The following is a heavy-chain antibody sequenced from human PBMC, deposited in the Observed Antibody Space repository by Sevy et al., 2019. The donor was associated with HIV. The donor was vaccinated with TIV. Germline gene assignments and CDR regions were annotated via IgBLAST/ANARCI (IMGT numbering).Heavy chain of an antibody. V-gene: IGHV3-23*01. CDR2: ISGSGGST. CDR3: AKDGGYGQGYYYYMDV. CDR1: GFTFSSYA. Sequence: GGSLRLSCAASGFTFSSYAMSWVRQAPGKGLEWVSAISGSGGSTYYADSVKGRFTISRENSKNTLYLQMNSLRAEDTAVYYCAKDGGYGQGYYYYMDVWGKGTTVTVSS. D-gene: IGHD5-12*01. J-gene: IGHJ6*03.